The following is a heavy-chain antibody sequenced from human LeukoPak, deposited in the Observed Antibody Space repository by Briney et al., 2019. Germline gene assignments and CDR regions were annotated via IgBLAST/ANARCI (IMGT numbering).Heavy chain of an antibody. CDR1: GGSISSYY. V-gene: IGHV4-59*08. Sequence: SETLSLTCTLSGGSISSYYWSWIRQPPGKGLEWIGYIYYSGNTNYNPSLKSRVTISIDTSRNQFSLKLRSVTAADTAVYYCARWREVIRGSDAFDMWGQGTMVTVSS. J-gene: IGHJ3*02. CDR2: IYYSGNT. CDR3: ARWREVIRGSDAFDM. D-gene: IGHD2-21*01.